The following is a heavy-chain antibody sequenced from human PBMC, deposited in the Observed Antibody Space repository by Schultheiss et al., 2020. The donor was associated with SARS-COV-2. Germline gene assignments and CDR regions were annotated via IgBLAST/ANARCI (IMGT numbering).Heavy chain of an antibody. CDR2: VYYSGST. CDR3: ARDLRAEVVTAFDS. D-gene: IGHD2-21*02. J-gene: IGHJ5*01. CDR1: GGSISNGAYY. V-gene: IGHV4-39*02. Sequence: SETLSLTCTVSGGSISNGAYYWSWIRQHPGKGLDWIGTVYYSGSTYYNPSLKSRVTISVDTSQNHFSLRLNSMTAADTAVYYCARDLRAEVVTAFDSWGQGTLVTVSS.